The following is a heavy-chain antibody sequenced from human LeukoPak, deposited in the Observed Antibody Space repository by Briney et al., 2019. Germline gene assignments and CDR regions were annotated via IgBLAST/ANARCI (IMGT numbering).Heavy chain of an antibody. CDR3: ARDRGNFCSSWYVFDY. Sequence: SVKVSCKASGGTFSSYAISWVRQAPGQGVEWMGRIIPILGIANYAQKFQGRVTITADKSTSTAYMELSSLRSEDTAVYYCARDRGNFCSSWYVFDYWGQGTLVTVSS. D-gene: IGHD6-13*01. CDR1: GGTFSSYA. J-gene: IGHJ4*02. CDR2: IIPILGIA. V-gene: IGHV1-69*04.